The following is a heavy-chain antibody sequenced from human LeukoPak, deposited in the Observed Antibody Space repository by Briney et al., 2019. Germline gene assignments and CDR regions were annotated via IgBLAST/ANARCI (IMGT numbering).Heavy chain of an antibody. CDR3: VSDRNYYEALQRSY. Sequence: PGGSLRLSCAASGFTFSTFAMSWVRQDPGRGLEWVSSITGAGDTTFYPESVKGRFTISRDNSKNTLYLQMNSLRVEHTALYFCVSDRNYYEALQRSYWGQGTLVTVSS. CDR2: ITGAGDTT. V-gene: IGHV3-23*01. J-gene: IGHJ4*02. CDR1: GFTFSTFA. D-gene: IGHD3-3*01.